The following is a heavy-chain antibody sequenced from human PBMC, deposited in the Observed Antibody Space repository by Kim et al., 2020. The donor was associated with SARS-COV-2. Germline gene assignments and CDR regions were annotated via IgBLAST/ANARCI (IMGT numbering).Heavy chain of an antibody. Sequence: SVKVSCKASGGTFSSYTISWVRQAPGQGLEWMGRIIPILGIANYAQKFQGRVTITADKSTSTAYMELSSLRSEDTAVYYCARNPSGYSGYDYDYYYGMDVWGQGTTVTVSS. CDR1: GGTFSSYT. CDR2: IIPILGIA. V-gene: IGHV1-69*02. J-gene: IGHJ6*02. CDR3: ARNPSGYSGYDYDYYYGMDV. D-gene: IGHD5-12*01.